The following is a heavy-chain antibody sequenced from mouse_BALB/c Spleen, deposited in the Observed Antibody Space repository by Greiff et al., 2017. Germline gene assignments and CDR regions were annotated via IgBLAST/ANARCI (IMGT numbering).Heavy chain of an antibody. J-gene: IGHJ2*01. CDR3: TRLFYDGYYNYFDY. CDR1: GYTFTSYY. D-gene: IGHD2-3*01. CDR2: INPSNGGT. Sequence: QVQLQQSGAELVKPGASVKLSCKASGYTFTSYYMYWVKQRPGQGLEWIGEINPSNGGTNFNEKFKSKATLTVDKSSSTAYMQLSSLTSEDSAVYYCTRLFYDGYYNYFDYWGQGTTLTVSS. V-gene: IGHV1S81*02.